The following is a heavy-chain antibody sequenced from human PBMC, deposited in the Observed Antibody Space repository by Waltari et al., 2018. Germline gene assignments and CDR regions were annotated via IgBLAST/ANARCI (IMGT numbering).Heavy chain of an antibody. CDR3: AREENYDFAMDV. J-gene: IGHJ6*02. Sequence: EVQLVESGGGSVQPGGSLRLSCRGPGFLFSSYWMHWVRQGPGEGLVCVSRINGDGSSTTYADSVQGRFTTTRDNAKSTLYLEMNSLKSEDTGVYYCAREENYDFAMDVWGQGTTVTVSS. CDR1: GFLFSSYW. V-gene: IGHV3-74*01. CDR2: INGDGSST. D-gene: IGHD1-7*01.